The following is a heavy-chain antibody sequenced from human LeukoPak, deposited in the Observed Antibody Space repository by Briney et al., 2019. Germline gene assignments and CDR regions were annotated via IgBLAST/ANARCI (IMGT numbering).Heavy chain of an antibody. J-gene: IGHJ4*02. CDR3: ARLVSHFDSSGQHYVKYFDY. CDR2: IYYSGST. CDR1: GGSISSSSYY. Sequence: PSETLSLTCTVSGGSISSSSYYWGWIRQPPGKGLEWIGSIYYSGSTYYNPSLKSRVTISVDTSKNQFSLKLSSVTAADTAVYYCARLVSHFDSSGQHYVKYFDYWGRGTLVTVSS. D-gene: IGHD3-22*01. V-gene: IGHV4-39*07.